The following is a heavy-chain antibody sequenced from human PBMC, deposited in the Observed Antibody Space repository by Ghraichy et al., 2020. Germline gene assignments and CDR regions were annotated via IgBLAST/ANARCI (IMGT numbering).Heavy chain of an antibody. V-gene: IGHV3-23*01. J-gene: IGHJ1*01. Sequence: GGSLRLSCAASGFAFSSHGMSWVRQASGKGLEWVSGMSAHGGSTYYADSVKGRFIISRDNSESTLYLQMNSLRAEDTAVYHCVNDETVMVISPEHWGPGTLVTVSS. CDR3: VNDETVMVISPEH. D-gene: IGHD2-8*01. CDR2: MSAHGGST. CDR1: GFAFSSHG.